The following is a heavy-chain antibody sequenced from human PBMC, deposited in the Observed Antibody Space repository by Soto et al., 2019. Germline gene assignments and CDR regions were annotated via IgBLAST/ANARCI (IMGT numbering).Heavy chain of an antibody. D-gene: IGHD1-20*01. CDR2: ISGSGGST. V-gene: IGHV3-23*01. CDR1: GFTFSSYA. CDR3: AGGMITGHIGGDLFS. Sequence: GGSLRLSCAASGFTFSSYAMSWVRQAPGKGLEWVSAISGSGGSTYYADSVKGRFTISRDNSKNTLYLQMNSLRAEDTAVYYCAGGMITGHIGGDLFSWGQGTLVTVSS. J-gene: IGHJ4*02.